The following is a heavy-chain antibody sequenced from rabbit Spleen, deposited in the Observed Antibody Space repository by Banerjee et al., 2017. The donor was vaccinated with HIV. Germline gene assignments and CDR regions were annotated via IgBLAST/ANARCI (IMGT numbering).Heavy chain of an antibody. J-gene: IGHJ6*01. CDR1: GFSFSSSDY. CDR2: IASGSSGFT. CDR3: ARDTGSSFSSYGMDL. Sequence: QSLEESGGDLVKPGGTLTLTCTASGFSFSSSDYMCWVRQAPGKGLEWISCIASGSSGFTYSATWAKGRFTISKTSSTTVTLQMTSLTVVDTATYFCARDTGSSFSSYGMDLWGPGTLVTVS. D-gene: IGHD8-1*01. V-gene: IGHV1S40*01.